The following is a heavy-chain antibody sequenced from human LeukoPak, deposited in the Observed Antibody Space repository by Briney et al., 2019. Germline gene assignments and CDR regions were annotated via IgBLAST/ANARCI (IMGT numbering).Heavy chain of an antibody. CDR1: GGSLSGYY. CDR2: INHSGST. V-gene: IGHV4-34*01. CDR3: ARGLKATRGAFDI. J-gene: IGHJ3*02. D-gene: IGHD5-12*01. Sequence: SETLSLTCAVYGGSLSGYYWSWIRQPPGKGLEWIGEINHSGSTNYNPSLKSRVTISVDTSKNQFSLKLSSVTAADTAVYYCARGLKATRGAFDIWGQGTMVTVSS.